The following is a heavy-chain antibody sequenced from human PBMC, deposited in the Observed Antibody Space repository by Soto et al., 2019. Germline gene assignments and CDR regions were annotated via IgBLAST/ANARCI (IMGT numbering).Heavy chain of an antibody. J-gene: IGHJ5*02. Sequence: SVKVSCKASGGTFSSYTISWVRQAPGQGLDWMGRIIPILGIANYAQKFQGRVTITADKSTSTAYMELSSLRSEDTAVYYCARVQAYCGGDCYLKNWFDPWGQGTLVTVSS. V-gene: IGHV1-69*02. CDR1: GGTFSSYT. CDR2: IIPILGIA. CDR3: ARVQAYCGGDCYLKNWFDP. D-gene: IGHD2-21*02.